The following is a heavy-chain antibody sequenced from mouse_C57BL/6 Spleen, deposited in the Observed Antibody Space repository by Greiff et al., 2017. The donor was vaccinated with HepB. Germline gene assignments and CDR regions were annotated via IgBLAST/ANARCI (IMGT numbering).Heavy chain of an antibody. CDR1: GYSITSGYY. J-gene: IGHJ1*03. Sequence: EVQRVESGPGLVKPSQSLSLTCSVTGYSITSGYYWNWIRQFPGNKLEWMGYISYDGSNNYNPSLKNRISITRDTSKNQFFLKLNSVTTEDTATYYCARDDAYFDVWGTGTTVTVSS. V-gene: IGHV3-6*01. CDR3: ARDDAYFDV. CDR2: ISYDGSN.